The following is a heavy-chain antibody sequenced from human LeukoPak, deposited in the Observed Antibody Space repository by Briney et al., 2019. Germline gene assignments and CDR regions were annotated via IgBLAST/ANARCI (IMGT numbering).Heavy chain of an antibody. CDR1: GYTFTSYD. J-gene: IGHJ6*03. CDR3: ARSKSTSPYYYYYMDV. D-gene: IGHD2-2*01. CDR2: MNPNSGNT. V-gene: IGHV1-8*03. Sequence: ASVKVSCKASGYTFTSYDINWVRQATGQGLEWMGWMNPNSGNTGYAQKFQGRVTITRNTSISTAYMELSSLRSEDTAVYYCARSKSTSPYYYYYMDVWGKGTTVTVSS.